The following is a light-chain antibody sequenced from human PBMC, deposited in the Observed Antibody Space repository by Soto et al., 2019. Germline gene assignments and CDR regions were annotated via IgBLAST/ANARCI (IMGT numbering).Light chain of an antibody. V-gene: IGLV2-14*03. Sequence: QAVVTQPASVSGSPGQSITISRTGTSSDVGGYNYVSWYQHHPGKAPKLIIYDVTNRPSGVSNPFSGSKSGNTASLTISGLQPEDEADYYCSSYTTSNTRQIVFGTGTKVTVL. CDR2: DVT. J-gene: IGLJ1*01. CDR3: SSYTTSNTRQIV. CDR1: SSDVGGYNY.